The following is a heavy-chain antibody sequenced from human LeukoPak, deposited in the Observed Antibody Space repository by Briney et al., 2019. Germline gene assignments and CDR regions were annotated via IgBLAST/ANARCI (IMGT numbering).Heavy chain of an antibody. CDR1: GFNFDDYA. V-gene: IGHV3-9*01. Sequence: GGSLRLSCAASGFNFDDYAMHWVRQVPGKGLEWVSSITWSSGSVVYADSVMGRFTISRDNAKNSLYLQMNSLRAEDTTVYYCARGKWFGAVDYWGQGTLVTVSS. CDR2: ITWSSGSV. J-gene: IGHJ4*02. CDR3: ARGKWFGAVDY. D-gene: IGHD3-10*01.